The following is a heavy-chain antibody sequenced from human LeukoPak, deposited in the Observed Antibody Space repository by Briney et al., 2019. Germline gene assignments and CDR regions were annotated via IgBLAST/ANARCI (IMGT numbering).Heavy chain of an antibody. J-gene: IGHJ4*02. D-gene: IGHD6-19*01. V-gene: IGHV3-49*04. Sequence: GGSLRLSCKASGFTFGDYAMSWVRQAPGKGLEWVGFIRSKAYGGTTEYAASVKGRFTISRDDSKSIAYLQMNSLKTEGTAVLYCSGSSGWYVPPNFDYWGQGTLVTVSS. CDR2: IRSKAYGGTT. CDR1: GFTFGDYA. CDR3: SGSSGWYVPPNFDY.